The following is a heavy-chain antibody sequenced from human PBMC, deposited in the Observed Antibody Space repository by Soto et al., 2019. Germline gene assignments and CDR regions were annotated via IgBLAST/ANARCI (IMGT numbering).Heavy chain of an antibody. D-gene: IGHD3-22*01. CDR3: ATKGGGYYFQFDP. CDR1: GFTFSDYY. CDR2: ISSGGTTI. J-gene: IGHJ5*02. V-gene: IGHV3-11*01. Sequence: PGGSLRLSCAASGFTFSDYYMSWIHQAPGKGLEWVSYISSGGTTIYYADSVKDRFTISRDDAKNSLFLQMNSLRPEDTAVYFCATKGGGYYFQFDPWGQGTLVTVPQ.